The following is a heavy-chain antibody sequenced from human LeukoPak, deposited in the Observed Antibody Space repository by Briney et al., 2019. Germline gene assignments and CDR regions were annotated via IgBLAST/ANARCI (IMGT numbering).Heavy chain of an antibody. D-gene: IGHD3-10*01. Sequence: GGSLRLSCAASGFTFSSYSMNWVRQAPWKGLEWVSSISSSSSYIYYADSVKGRFTISRDNAKNSLYLQMNSLRAEDTAVYYCARVGYGLGSYFDYWCQGTLVTVSS. CDR2: ISSSSSYI. CDR1: GFTFSSYS. CDR3: ARVGYGLGSYFDY. J-gene: IGHJ4*02. V-gene: IGHV3-21*01.